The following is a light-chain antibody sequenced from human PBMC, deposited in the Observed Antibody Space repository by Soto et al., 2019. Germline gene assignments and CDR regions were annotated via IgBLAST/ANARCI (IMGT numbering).Light chain of an antibody. CDR1: QSVSTN. CDR2: GAS. J-gene: IGKJ1*01. CDR3: QQYNNWPRT. V-gene: IGKV3-15*01. Sequence: EIVMTQSPATLSVSPGERATLFCRASQSVSTNLAWFQQKPGQAPSLLIYGASTRATGTPARFSGSGSGTEFSLTVSSLEPEDFAVYYCQQYNNWPRTFGQGTKVDIK.